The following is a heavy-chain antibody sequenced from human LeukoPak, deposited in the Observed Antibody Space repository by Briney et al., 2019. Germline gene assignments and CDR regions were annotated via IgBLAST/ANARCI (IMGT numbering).Heavy chain of an antibody. CDR3: ATETNGRHYDY. V-gene: IGHV3-21*06. CDR2: IGPTGSDR. CDR1: GLTFSTSG. Sequence: GGSLRLSCTASGLTFSTSGFNWVRQAPGKGLEWVASIGPTGSDRYHADSIKGRYTISRDNANNFLYLQMNSLRAEDTAVYFCATETNGRHYDYWGQGTLLTVSS. J-gene: IGHJ4*02. D-gene: IGHD1-14*01.